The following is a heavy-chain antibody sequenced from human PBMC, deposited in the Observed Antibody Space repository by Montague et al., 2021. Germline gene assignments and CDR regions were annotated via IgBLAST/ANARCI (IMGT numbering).Heavy chain of an antibody. CDR1: GDSVSINSVT. Sequence: CAISGDSVSINSVTWHWIRQSPSRGLGWLGRTYYRSKWANDYALSVRSRITFNPDTSKNQFSLQLDSVTPEDTAVYYCVRQSVSGKFDYWGQGTRVTVSS. D-gene: IGHD6-19*01. CDR2: TYYRSKWAN. J-gene: IGHJ4*02. V-gene: IGHV6-1*01. CDR3: VRQSVSGKFDY.